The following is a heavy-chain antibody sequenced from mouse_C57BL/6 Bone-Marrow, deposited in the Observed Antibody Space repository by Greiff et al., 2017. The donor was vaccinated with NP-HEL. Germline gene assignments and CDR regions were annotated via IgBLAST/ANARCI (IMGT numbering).Heavy chain of an antibody. CDR1: GYSFTDYN. Sequence: VQLKESGPELVKPGASVKISCKASGYSFTDYNMNWVKQSNGKSLEWIGVINPNYGTTSYNQKFKGKATLTVDQSSSTAYMQLNSLTSEDSAVYYCAIYYYGSSPFAYWGQGTLVTVSA. CDR2: INPNYGTT. D-gene: IGHD1-1*01. CDR3: AIYYYGSSPFAY. V-gene: IGHV1-39*01. J-gene: IGHJ3*01.